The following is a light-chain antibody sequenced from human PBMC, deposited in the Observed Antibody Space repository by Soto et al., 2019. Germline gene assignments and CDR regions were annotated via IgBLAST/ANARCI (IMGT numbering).Light chain of an antibody. J-gene: IGLJ2*01. CDR1: KLGDKY. CDR3: QAWDSRVVV. CDR2: EDI. Sequence: SYELTQPPSVSVSPGQTASIPCSGDKLGDKYVCWYQQKPGQSPVLLIYEDIKRPSGIPERFSGSNSGNTATLAISGTQATDDADYYCQAWDSRVVVFGGGTKLPV. V-gene: IGLV3-1*01.